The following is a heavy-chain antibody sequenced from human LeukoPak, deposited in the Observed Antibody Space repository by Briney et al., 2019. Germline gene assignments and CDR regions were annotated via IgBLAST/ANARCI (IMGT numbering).Heavy chain of an antibody. J-gene: IGHJ4*02. CDR2: ISWNSNNI. D-gene: IGHD6-19*01. CDR3: AKDHEQWPREGYLDY. V-gene: IGHV3-9*02. CDR1: GFTPDDYA. Sequence: GRSLRLSCAASGFTPDDYAMHWVRQAPGKGLEWVSGISWNSNNIGYADSVKGRFTISRDNAKNSPYLQMNSLRTEDTALYYCAKDHEQWPREGYLDYWGQGTLVTVSS.